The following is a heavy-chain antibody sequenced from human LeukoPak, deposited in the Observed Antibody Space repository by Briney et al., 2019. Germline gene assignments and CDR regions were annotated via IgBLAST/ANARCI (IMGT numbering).Heavy chain of an antibody. CDR3: ATGYLVTAGLMDV. J-gene: IGHJ6*02. Sequence: APVKVSCQVSGYTLTELSMFWVRQAPRKGLEWMGSFDPEDGKTVYAQKFQGRVTMTEDTSTDTAYMELSSLRPEDTAVYCCATGYLVTAGLMDVWGQGTTVTVSS. D-gene: IGHD6-13*01. CDR1: GYTLTELS. V-gene: IGHV1-24*01. CDR2: FDPEDGKT.